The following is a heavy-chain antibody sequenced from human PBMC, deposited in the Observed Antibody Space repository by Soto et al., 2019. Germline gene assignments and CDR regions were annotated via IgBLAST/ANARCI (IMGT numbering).Heavy chain of an antibody. CDR2: ISHSGRT. J-gene: IGHJ4*02. Sequence: SETLSLTCTVSGASLRSGSYYWSWIRQPPGKGLEWIGYISHSGRTNYDPSLKSRLTMSVDTSQNQFSLQLNSVTAADTAVYYCSYGSSFDYWGQGTLVTSPQ. V-gene: IGHV4-61*01. D-gene: IGHD3-10*01. CDR3: SYGSSFDY. CDR1: GASLRSGSYY.